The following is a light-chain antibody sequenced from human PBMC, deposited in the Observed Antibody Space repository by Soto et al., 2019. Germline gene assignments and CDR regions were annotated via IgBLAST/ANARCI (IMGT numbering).Light chain of an antibody. J-gene: IGKJ1*01. CDR3: QQCGSSPWT. CDR1: QSVSSYY. Sequence: EIALTQSPGTLSLSPGERATLSCRASQSVSSYYLAWYQQKPGQAPRLPIYAASSRATGIPDRFSGGGSGTDFTLTISRLEPEDFAVYYCQQCGSSPWTFGQGTKVDIK. V-gene: IGKV3-20*01. CDR2: AAS.